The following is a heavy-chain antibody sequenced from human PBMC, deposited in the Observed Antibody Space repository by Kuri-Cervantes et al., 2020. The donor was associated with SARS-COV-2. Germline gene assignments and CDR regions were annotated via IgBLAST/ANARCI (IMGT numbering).Heavy chain of an antibody. CDR3: ASKEWELPLEGAFDI. V-gene: IGHV3-11*01. D-gene: IGHD1-26*01. J-gene: IGHJ3*02. CDR1: GFTFSDYY. CDR2: ISSSGSTI. Sequence: GESLKISCAASGFTFSDYYMSWIRQAPGKGLEWVSYISSSGSTIYYADSVKGRFTISRDNSKNTLYLQMNSLRAEDTAVYYCASKEWELPLEGAFDIWGQGTMVTVS.